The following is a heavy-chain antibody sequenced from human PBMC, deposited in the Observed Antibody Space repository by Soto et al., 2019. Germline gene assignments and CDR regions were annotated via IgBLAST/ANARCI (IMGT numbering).Heavy chain of an antibody. Sequence: SETLSLTCAVYGGSFSGYYWSWIRQPPGKGLEWIGEINHSGSTNYNPSLKSRVTISVDTSKNQFSLKLSSVTAADTAVYYCARGVSQIKLDIWGQGTMVTVSS. CDR3: ARGVSQIKLDI. CDR1: GGSFSGYY. CDR2: INHSGST. V-gene: IGHV4-34*01. J-gene: IGHJ3*02.